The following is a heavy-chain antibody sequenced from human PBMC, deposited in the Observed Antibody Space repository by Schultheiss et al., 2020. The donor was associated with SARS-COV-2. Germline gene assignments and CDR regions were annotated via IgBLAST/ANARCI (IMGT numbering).Heavy chain of an antibody. Sequence: GGSLRLSCAASGFTFSSYSMNWVRQAPGKGLEWVSYISSSSSTIYYADSVKGRFTISRDNAKNSLYLQMNSLRAEDTAVYYCARGIAARRAYYYYGMDVWGQVTTVTVSS. J-gene: IGHJ6*02. CDR3: ARGIAARRAYYYYGMDV. V-gene: IGHV3-48*01. D-gene: IGHD6-6*01. CDR1: GFTFSSYS. CDR2: ISSSSSTI.